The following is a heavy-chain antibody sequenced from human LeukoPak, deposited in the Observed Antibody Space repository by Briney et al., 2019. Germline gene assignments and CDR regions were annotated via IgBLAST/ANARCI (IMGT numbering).Heavy chain of an antibody. J-gene: IGHJ3*02. D-gene: IGHD3-22*01. CDR1: GYXFTSYY. V-gene: IGHV1-46*01. CDR3: ARVKPNYYDSSAYGTFDI. Sequence: ASVKVSCRASGYXFTSYYIHWVRQAPGQGLEWMGIINPSGGSTSYAQKFQGRVTMTRDTSTSTVYMELSSLRSEDTAVYYCARVKPNYYDSSAYGTFDIWGQGTMATVSS. CDR2: INPSGGST.